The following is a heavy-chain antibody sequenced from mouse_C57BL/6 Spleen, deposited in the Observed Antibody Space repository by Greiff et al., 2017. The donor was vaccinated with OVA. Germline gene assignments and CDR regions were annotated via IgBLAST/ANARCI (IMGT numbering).Heavy chain of an antibody. CDR3: ARSNYHGYFDY. D-gene: IGHD1-1*01. CDR1: GYTFTDYN. J-gene: IGHJ2*01. CDR2: INPNNGGT. Sequence: EVQLQQSGPELVKPGASVKMSCKASGYTFTDYNMHWVKQSHGKSLEWIGYINPNNGGTSYNQKFKGKATLTVNKSSSPAYMELRSLTSEDSAVYYCARSNYHGYFDYWGQGTTLTVSS. V-gene: IGHV1-22*01.